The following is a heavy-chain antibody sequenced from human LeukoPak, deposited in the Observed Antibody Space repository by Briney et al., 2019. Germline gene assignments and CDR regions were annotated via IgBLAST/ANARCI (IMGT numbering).Heavy chain of an antibody. Sequence: ASVKVSCKASGYTFTSYAMHWVRQAPGQRLEWMGWINAGNGNTKYSQKFQGRVTITRDTSASTAYMELSSLRSEDTAVYYCAREVGRMGGSSWFADASYYYYGMDVWGQGTTVTVSS. D-gene: IGHD6-13*01. V-gene: IGHV1-3*01. CDR1: GYTFTSYA. CDR2: INAGNGNT. CDR3: AREVGRMGGSSWFADASYYYYGMDV. J-gene: IGHJ6*02.